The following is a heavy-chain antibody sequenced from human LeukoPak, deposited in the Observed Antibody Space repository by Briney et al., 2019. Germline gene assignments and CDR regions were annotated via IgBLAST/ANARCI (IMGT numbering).Heavy chain of an antibody. CDR1: SYTFISYG. Sequence: ASVKLSCTASSYTFISYGISWVRQAPGQGLEWMGWISAYNGNTNYAQKLQGRVTMTTDASTSTAYMELRSLRSDDTAVYYCARDAGTSSPDWFDPWGQGTLVTVSS. CDR2: ISAYNGNT. J-gene: IGHJ5*02. CDR3: ARDAGTSSPDWFDP. D-gene: IGHD1-26*01. V-gene: IGHV1-18*01.